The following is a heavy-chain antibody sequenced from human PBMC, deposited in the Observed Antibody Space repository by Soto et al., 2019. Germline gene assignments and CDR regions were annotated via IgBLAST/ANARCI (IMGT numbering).Heavy chain of an antibody. CDR2: IWYDGSNK. Sequence: GGSLRLSCAASGFTFSSYGMHWVRQAPGKGLEWVAVIWYDGSNKYYADSVKGRFTISRDNSKNTLYLQMNSLRAEDTAVYYCAREWGYCSGGSCYYYSYGMDVWGQGTTVTVSS. CDR3: AREWGYCSGGSCYYYSYGMDV. J-gene: IGHJ6*02. V-gene: IGHV3-33*01. CDR1: GFTFSSYG. D-gene: IGHD2-15*01.